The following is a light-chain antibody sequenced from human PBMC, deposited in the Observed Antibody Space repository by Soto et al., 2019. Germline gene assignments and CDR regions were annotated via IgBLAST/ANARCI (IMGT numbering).Light chain of an antibody. Sequence: ALTQPASVSWSPGQSVAISCTGTSSDFGSYKFVSWYQHHPGKVPKVIIYETSKRPSGVSDRFSGSKSGNTASLTISGLQAEDEADYYCFSFTSTNTHVFGSGTKVTVL. CDR2: ETS. V-gene: IGLV2-23*01. CDR3: FSFTSTNTHV. CDR1: SSDFGSYKF. J-gene: IGLJ1*01.